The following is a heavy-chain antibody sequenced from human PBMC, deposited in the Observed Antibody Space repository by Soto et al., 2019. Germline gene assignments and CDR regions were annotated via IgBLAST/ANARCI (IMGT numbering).Heavy chain of an antibody. CDR2: IYPGDSDT. J-gene: IGHJ6*02. CDR1: GYSFTSYW. D-gene: IGHD4-4*01. CDR3: ARSTVTTGPSDYYYCGMDV. Sequence: PGESLKISCKGSGYSFTSYWIGWVRQMPGKGLEWMGIIYPGDSDTRYSPSFQGQVTISADKSISTAYLQWSSLKASDTAMYYCARSTVTTGPSDYYYCGMDVWGQGTTVTVSS. V-gene: IGHV5-51*01.